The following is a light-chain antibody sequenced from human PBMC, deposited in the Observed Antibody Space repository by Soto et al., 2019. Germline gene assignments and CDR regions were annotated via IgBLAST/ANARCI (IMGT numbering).Light chain of an antibody. Sequence: EIVMTQSPATLSVSPGERATLSCRASQSVASLAWYQQKPGQAPRLLIWGASNRVTGIPARFSGSGSGTEFTLTVSSLQSEGFAVYYCQQCDSWPFTFGQGTKLEIK. CDR1: QSVAS. J-gene: IGKJ2*01. V-gene: IGKV3-15*01. CDR2: GAS. CDR3: QQCDSWPFT.